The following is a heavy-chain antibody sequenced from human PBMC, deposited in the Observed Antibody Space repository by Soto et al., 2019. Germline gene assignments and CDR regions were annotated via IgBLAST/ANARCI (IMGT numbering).Heavy chain of an antibody. CDR2: IYYSGST. V-gene: IGHV4-59*01. J-gene: IGHJ6*02. D-gene: IGHD2-8*01. CDR3: ARALFCRYCTNGDMGNYYGMDV. Sequence: SETLSLTCTVSGGSISSYYWSWIRQPPGKGLEWIGYIYYSGSTNYNPSLKSRVTISVDTSKNQFSLKLSSVTAADTAVYYCARALFCRYCTNGDMGNYYGMDVWGQGTTVTVSS. CDR1: GGSISSYY.